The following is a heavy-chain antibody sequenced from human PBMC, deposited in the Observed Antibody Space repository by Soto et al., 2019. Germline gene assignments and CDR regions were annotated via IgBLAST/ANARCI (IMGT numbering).Heavy chain of an antibody. D-gene: IGHD2-15*01. CDR1: GGTFSNSP. Sequence: QVQLVQSGAEVKKPGSSVKVSCKSSGGTFSNSPISWVRQAPGQGLEWVGGVIPVFKTANYAQKFQGRVTITAEESTTTAYMGLSSVRSGDTAVYYCARSRFVVGVTEDYYGMDVWGQGTTVTVSS. J-gene: IGHJ6*02. CDR2: VIPVFKTA. V-gene: IGHV1-69*12. CDR3: ARSRFVVGVTEDYYGMDV.